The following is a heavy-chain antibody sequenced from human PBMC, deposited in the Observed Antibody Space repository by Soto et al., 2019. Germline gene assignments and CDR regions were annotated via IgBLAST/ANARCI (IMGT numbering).Heavy chain of an antibody. J-gene: IGHJ4*02. CDR1: GFTFSSYA. V-gene: IGHV3-23*01. CDR2: ISGSGGST. Sequence: AGGSLRLSCAASGFTFSSYAMSWVRQAPGKGLEWVSAISGSGGSTYYADSVKGRFTISRDNSKNTLYLQMNSLRAEDTAVYYCAKEPVDYGDYNFDYWGQGTLVTGLL. D-gene: IGHD4-17*01. CDR3: AKEPVDYGDYNFDY.